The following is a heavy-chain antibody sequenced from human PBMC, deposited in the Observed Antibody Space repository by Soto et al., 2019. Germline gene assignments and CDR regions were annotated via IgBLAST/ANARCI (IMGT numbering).Heavy chain of an antibody. CDR2: IIPIFGTA. J-gene: IGHJ6*02. Sequence: QVQLVQSGAEVKKPGSSVKVSCKASGGTFSSYAISWVRQAPGQGLEWMGGIIPIFGTADYAQKFQGRVTITADESTSTANMQLSSLKYEDTVVYYSAGHSSGVPGYYYGMDVWSQGTTVTVSS. V-gene: IGHV1-69*12. D-gene: IGHD3-22*01. CDR3: AGHSSGVPGYYYGMDV. CDR1: GGTFSSYA.